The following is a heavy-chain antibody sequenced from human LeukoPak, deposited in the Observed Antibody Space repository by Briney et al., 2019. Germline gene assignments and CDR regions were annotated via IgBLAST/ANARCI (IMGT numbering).Heavy chain of an antibody. CDR3: AKDHKYYDFWSGYYY. CDR2: IRYDGINK. V-gene: IGHV3-30*02. Sequence: PGGSLRLSCEASGFTFSSYGIHWVRQAPGKGLQWVAFIRYDGINKYYADSVQGRFTISRDNSKNTVYLQMNSLRPEDTAVYYCAKDHKYYDFWSGYYYWGQGTLVTVSS. J-gene: IGHJ4*02. D-gene: IGHD3-3*01. CDR1: GFTFSSYG.